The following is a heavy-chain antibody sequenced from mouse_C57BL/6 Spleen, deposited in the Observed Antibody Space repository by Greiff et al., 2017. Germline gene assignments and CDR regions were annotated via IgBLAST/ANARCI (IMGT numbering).Heavy chain of an antibody. CDR2: IDPSDSYT. D-gene: IGHD1-1*01. Sequence: VQLQQPGAELVMPGASVKLSCKASGYTFTSYWMHWVKQRPGQGLEWIGEIDPSDSYTNYNQKLKGKSTLTVDKSSSTAYMQLSSLTSEDSAVYYCARSYYVSSYWYFDVWGTGTTVTVSS. J-gene: IGHJ1*03. V-gene: IGHV1-69*01. CDR1: GYTFTSYW. CDR3: ARSYYVSSYWYFDV.